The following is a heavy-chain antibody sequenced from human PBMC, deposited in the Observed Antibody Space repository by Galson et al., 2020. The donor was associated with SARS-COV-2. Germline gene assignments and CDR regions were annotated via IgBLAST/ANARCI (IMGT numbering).Heavy chain of an antibody. J-gene: IGHJ6*02. D-gene: IGHD5-12*01. Sequence: GGSLRLSCAASGFTLNNYGVHWVRQAPGKGLEWVAVILYAGSNKYYADSVKGRFTISSDNSKNTLFLQMNSLTADDTAVYYCARGGSRLGQLPFYYGLDVWGQGTTVTVSS. CDR2: ILYAGSNK. V-gene: IGHV3-30*03. CDR3: ARGGSRLGQLPFYYGLDV. CDR1: GFTLNNYG.